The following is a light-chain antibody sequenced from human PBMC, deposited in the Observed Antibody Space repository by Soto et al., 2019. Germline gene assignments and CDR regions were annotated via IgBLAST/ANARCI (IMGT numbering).Light chain of an antibody. CDR3: QTWGTGIQVL. Sequence: QSVLTQSPSASASLGASVKLTCTLSSGHSTYAIAWHQQQPEKGPRYLMKLNSDGSHNKGDGIPDRFSGSSSGAERHLTISSLQSEDEADYYCQTWGTGIQVLFGGGTKLTVL. CDR2: LNSDGSH. CDR1: SGHSTYA. J-gene: IGLJ2*01. V-gene: IGLV4-69*01.